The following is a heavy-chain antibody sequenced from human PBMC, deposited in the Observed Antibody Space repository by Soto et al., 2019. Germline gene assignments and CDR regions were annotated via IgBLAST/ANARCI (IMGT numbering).Heavy chain of an antibody. CDR3: ARRRELGIKGDYYYYMDV. V-gene: IGHV4-59*08. CDR2: IYYSGST. CDR1: GGSISSYY. Sequence: SETLSLTCTVSGGSISSYYWSWIRQPPGKGLEWIGYIYYSGSTNYNPSLKSRVTISVDTSKNQFSLKLSSVTAADTAVYYCARRRELGIKGDYYYYMDVWGKGTTVTVSS. J-gene: IGHJ6*03. D-gene: IGHD7-27*01.